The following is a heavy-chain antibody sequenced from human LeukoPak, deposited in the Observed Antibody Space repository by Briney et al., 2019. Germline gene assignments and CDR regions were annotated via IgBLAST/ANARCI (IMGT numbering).Heavy chain of an antibody. D-gene: IGHD3-9*01. CDR3: ARERRNYDILTGSDY. V-gene: IGHV3-23*01. Sequence: PGGSLRLSCAASGFTFSSYAMSWVRQAPGKGLEWVSAISGSGGSTYYADSVKGRFTISRDNSKNSLYLQMNSLRAEDTAMYYCARERRNYDILTGSDYWGQGTLVTVSS. J-gene: IGHJ4*02. CDR1: GFTFSSYA. CDR2: ISGSGGST.